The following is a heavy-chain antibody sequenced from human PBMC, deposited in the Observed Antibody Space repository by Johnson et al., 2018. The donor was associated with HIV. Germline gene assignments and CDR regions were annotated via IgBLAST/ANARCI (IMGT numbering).Heavy chain of an antibody. CDR3: ARACREGYTCDAFDI. V-gene: IGHV3-23*04. D-gene: IGHD5-24*01. J-gene: IGHJ3*02. CDR2: ISGSGGST. CDR1: GFTFSSYA. Sequence: VQLVESGGGVVQPGRSLRLSCVVSGFTFSSYAMSWVRQAPGKGLEWVSAISGSGGSTYYADSVKGRFTISRDNSKNTLYLQMNSLRAEDTAVYYCARACREGYTCDAFDIWGQGTMVTVSS.